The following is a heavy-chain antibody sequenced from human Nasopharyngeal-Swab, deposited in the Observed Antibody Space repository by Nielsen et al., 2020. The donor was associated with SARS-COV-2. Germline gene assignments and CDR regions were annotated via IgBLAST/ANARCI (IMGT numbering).Heavy chain of an antibody. Sequence: LKISCAASGFTFSSYAMHWVRQAPGKGLEYVSAISSNGGSTYYANSVKGRFTISRDNSKNTLYLQMGSLRAEDMAVYYCARDRGGYDNWGQGTLVTVSS. J-gene: IGHJ4*02. D-gene: IGHD5-12*01. CDR3: ARDRGGYDN. CDR1: GFTFSSYA. CDR2: ISSNGGST. V-gene: IGHV3-64*01.